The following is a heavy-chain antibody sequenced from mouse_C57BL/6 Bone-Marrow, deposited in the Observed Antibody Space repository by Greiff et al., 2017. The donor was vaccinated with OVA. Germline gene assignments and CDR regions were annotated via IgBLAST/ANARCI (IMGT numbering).Heavy chain of an antibody. CDR2: IYPGDGDT. CDR1: GYAFSSYW. CDR3: ARSRSSYYSNYGYFDY. V-gene: IGHV1-80*01. J-gene: IGHJ2*01. Sequence: QVQLQQSGAELVKPGASVKISCKASGYAFSSYWMNWVKQRPGKGLEWIGQIYPGDGDTNYNGKFKGKATLTADKSSSTAYMQLSSLTSEDSAVYFCARSRSSYYSNYGYFDYWGQGTTLTVAS. D-gene: IGHD2-5*01.